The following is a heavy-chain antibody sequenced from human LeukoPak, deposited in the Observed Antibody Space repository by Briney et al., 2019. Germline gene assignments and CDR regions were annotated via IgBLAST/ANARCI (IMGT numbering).Heavy chain of an antibody. V-gene: IGHV3-48*03. D-gene: IGHD2-15*01. CDR2: ISSGGSTI. CDR3: ARRKADDY. Sequence: PGGSLRLSCAASGFTFSSYEMNWVRQAPGKGLEWVSYISSGGSTIYYADSVKSRFTISRDNAKSSLYLQMNSLRVEDTAVYYCARRKADDYWGQGTLVTVSS. J-gene: IGHJ4*02. CDR1: GFTFSSYE.